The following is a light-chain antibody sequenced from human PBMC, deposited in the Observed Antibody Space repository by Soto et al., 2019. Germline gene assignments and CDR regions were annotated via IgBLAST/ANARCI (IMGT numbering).Light chain of an antibody. Sequence: SYELTQPPSVSVSPGQTASITCSGDKLGDKYACWYQQKPGQSPVLVIYQDRKRPSGIPERFSGSNSGNTATLTISGTQAMDEADCYCQAWGSSTAVFGGGTKLTVL. CDR1: KLGDKY. CDR3: QAWGSSTAV. V-gene: IGLV3-1*01. CDR2: QDR. J-gene: IGLJ2*01.